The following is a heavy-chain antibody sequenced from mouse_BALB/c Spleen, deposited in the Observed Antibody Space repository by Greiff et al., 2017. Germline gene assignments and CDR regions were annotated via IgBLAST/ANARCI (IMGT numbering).Heavy chain of an antibody. J-gene: IGHJ2*01. CDR1: GFTFSSYG. CDR3: AREREYYFDY. Sequence: DVKLVESGGGLVQPGGSLKLSCAASGFTFSSYGMSWVRQTPDKRLELVATINSNGGSTYYPDSVKGRFTISRDNAKNTLYLQMSSLKSEDTAMYYCAREREYYFDYWGQGTTLTVSS. V-gene: IGHV5-6-3*01. CDR2: INSNGGST.